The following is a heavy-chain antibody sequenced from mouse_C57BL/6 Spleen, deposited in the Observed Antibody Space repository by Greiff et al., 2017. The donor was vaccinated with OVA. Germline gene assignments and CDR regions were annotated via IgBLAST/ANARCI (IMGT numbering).Heavy chain of an antibody. V-gene: IGHV8-12*01. CDR1: GFSLSTSGMG. D-gene: IGHD3-2*02. J-gene: IGHJ3*01. Sequence: QVTLKVCGPGILQSSQTLSLTCSFSGFSLSTSGMGVSWIRQPSGQGLVWLAHSYWDDDKCYNPSLKSRLTISKDTSRNQVFLKITSVDTADTATYYCARVSSGSPFAYWGQGTLVTVSA. CDR3: ARVSSGSPFAY. CDR2: SYWDDDK.